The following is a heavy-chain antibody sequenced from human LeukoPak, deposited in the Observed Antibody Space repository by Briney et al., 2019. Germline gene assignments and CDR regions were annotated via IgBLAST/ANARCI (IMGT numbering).Heavy chain of an antibody. V-gene: IGHV3-7*01. CDR3: ATENAYYDFWSGYYRNLNWFDS. D-gene: IGHD3-3*01. Sequence: PGGSLRLSCAASGFTFSSYWMSWVRQAPGRGLEWVANIKQDGSEKYYVDSVKGRFTISRDNAKNSLYLQMNSLRAEDTAVYYCATENAYYDFWSGYYRNLNWFDSWGQGTLVTVSS. CDR2: IKQDGSEK. CDR1: GFTFSSYW. J-gene: IGHJ5*01.